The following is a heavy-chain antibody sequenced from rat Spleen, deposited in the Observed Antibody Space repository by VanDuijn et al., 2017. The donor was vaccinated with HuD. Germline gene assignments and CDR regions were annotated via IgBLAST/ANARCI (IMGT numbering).Heavy chain of an antibody. CDR1: GFSLSNYG. J-gene: IGHJ2*01. D-gene: IGHD1-12*02. CDR2: IWGNGNA. V-gene: IGHV2-13*01. CDR3: TRDYYYDGSYFLDY. Sequence: QVQLKESGPGLVQPSQTLSLTCTVSGFSLSNYGVFWVRQPPGKGLEWMGVIWGNGNANYNSALKSRLSISRDTSKNQVFLKMNSLQTDDTGTYYCTRDYYYDGSYFLDYWGQGVMVTVSS.